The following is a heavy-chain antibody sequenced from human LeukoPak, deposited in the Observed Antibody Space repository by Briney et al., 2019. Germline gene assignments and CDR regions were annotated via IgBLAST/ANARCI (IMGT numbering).Heavy chain of an antibody. V-gene: IGHV6-1*01. CDR3: VRDVGFDFDY. CDR1: GDSLWSNTAA. Sequence: SQTLSLTCAISGDSLWSNTAAWNWIRPSPSRGLGWLGRTYYRSKWYHDYAIFVTSRITINPDTSKNQFSLQLISLTPEDTAMYYCVRDVGFDFDYWGQGTLVTVSS. J-gene: IGHJ4*02. CDR2: TYYRSKWYH. D-gene: IGHD3-10*01.